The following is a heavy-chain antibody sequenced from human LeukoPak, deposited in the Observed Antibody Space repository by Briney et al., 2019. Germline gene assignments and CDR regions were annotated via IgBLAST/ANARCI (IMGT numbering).Heavy chain of an antibody. CDR2: IYAGSSDA. Sequence: GESLKISGRGSGYSFSTYWIGWVRQMPGKGLEWTAIIYAGSSDAKYSPSFQGQVSISTDRSTSTAYLHWSSLKASDTAIYYCAIINHPDGRVYWGQGTLVTVSS. CDR1: GYSFSTYW. CDR3: AIINHPDGRVY. J-gene: IGHJ4*02. D-gene: IGHD5-24*01. V-gene: IGHV5-51*01.